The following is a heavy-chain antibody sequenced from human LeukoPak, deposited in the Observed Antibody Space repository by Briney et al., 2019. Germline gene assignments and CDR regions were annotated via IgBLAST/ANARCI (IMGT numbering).Heavy chain of an antibody. J-gene: IGHJ6*03. CDR2: MNPNSGNT. V-gene: IGHV1-8*01. CDR3: ARGRSSTSWTYYYYMDV. Sequence: ASVKVSCKASGYTFTSYDINWVRQATGQGLGWMGWMNPNSGNTGYAQKFQGRVTMTRNTSISTAYMELSSLRSEDTAVYYCARGRSSTSWTYYYYMDVWGKGTTVTVSS. CDR1: GYTFTSYD. D-gene: IGHD2-2*01.